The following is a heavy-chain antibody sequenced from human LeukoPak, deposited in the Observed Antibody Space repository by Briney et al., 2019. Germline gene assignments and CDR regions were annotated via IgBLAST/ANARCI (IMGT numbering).Heavy chain of an antibody. CDR2: INPNSGGT. CDR1: GYTFTGYY. CDR3: ARSTRSVLDV. V-gene: IGHV1-2*02. D-gene: IGHD6-19*01. J-gene: IGHJ6*04. Sequence: GASVKVSCKASGYTFTGYYMHWVRQAPGQGLEWMGWINPNSGGTNYAQKFQGRVTITADKSTSTAYMGLSSLRSEDTAVYYCARSTRSVLDVWGKGTTVTVSS.